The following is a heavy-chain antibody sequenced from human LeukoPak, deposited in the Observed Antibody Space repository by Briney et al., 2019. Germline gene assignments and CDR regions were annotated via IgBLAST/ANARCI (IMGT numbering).Heavy chain of an antibody. CDR1: GCTFSSYA. CDR2: ISGSGGST. V-gene: IGHV3-23*01. Sequence: PGGSLRLSCAASGCTFSSYAMSWFRQAPGKGLEWVSAISGSGGSTYYADSVEGRFTISRDNSKNTLYLQMNSLRAEDTAVYYCAKDQLTTVTTRAGMDVWGQGTTVTVSS. D-gene: IGHD4-11*01. CDR3: AKDQLTTVTTRAGMDV. J-gene: IGHJ6*02.